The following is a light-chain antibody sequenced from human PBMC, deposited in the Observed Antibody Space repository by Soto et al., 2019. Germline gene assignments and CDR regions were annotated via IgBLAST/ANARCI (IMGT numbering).Light chain of an antibody. V-gene: IGKV1-17*01. Sequence: ILMTQSPSSLSASVGDRVTITFRASQGIRSNLGWYQQKPGKAPKRLIYAASSLESGVPSRFSGSGSGTEFTLTINSLQPEDFATYYCLQHNNYPWTFGQGTKVDIK. CDR3: LQHNNYPWT. J-gene: IGKJ1*01. CDR1: QGIRSN. CDR2: AAS.